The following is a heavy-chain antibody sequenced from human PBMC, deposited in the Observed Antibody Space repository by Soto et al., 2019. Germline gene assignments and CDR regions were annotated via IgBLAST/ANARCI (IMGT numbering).Heavy chain of an antibody. CDR2: IIPLFGTP. CDR1: GGPFSSYG. V-gene: IGHV1-69*01. Sequence: QVLLMQSGAEVKKPGSSVKVSCTSSGGPFSSYGISWVRQVPGQGLEWLGGIIPLFGTPSYARKFQDRLTISADESTTTAYMELSSLTSEDTAMYFCARDETIQMANVDFWGQGTLVTVSS. CDR3: ARDETIQMANVDF. J-gene: IGHJ4*02. D-gene: IGHD5-18*01.